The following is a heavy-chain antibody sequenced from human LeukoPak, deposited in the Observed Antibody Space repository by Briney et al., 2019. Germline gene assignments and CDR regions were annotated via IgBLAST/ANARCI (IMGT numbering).Heavy chain of an antibody. CDR1: GFTFSTYW. J-gene: IGHJ6*03. CDR3: AKSGSQRRTYYYYMDV. D-gene: IGHD3-10*01. CDR2: IKQDGSEK. V-gene: IGHV3-7*01. Sequence: PGGSLRLSCAASGFTFSTYWMTWVRQAPGKGLEWVANIKQDGSEKYYVDSVKGRFTISRDNAKNSLFLQMNSLRAEDTAVYYCAKSGSQRRTYYYYMDVWGKGTTVTVSS.